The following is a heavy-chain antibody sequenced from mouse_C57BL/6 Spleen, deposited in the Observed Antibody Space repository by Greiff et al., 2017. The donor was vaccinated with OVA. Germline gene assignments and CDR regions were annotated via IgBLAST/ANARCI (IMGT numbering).Heavy chain of an antibody. CDR2: INPSTGGT. D-gene: IGHD1-1*01. CDR3: ARIYYGSSYGFAY. V-gene: IGHV1-42*01. CDR1: GYSFTGYY. Sequence: VQLQQSGPELVKPGASVKISCKASGYSFTGYYMNWVKQSPEKSLEWIGEINPSTGGTTYNQKFKAKATLTVDKSSSTAYMQLKSLTSEDSAVYYCARIYYGSSYGFAYWGQGTLVTVSA. J-gene: IGHJ3*01.